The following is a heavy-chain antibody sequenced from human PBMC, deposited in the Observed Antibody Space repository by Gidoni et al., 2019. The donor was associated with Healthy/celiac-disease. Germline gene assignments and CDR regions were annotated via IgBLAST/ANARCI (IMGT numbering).Heavy chain of an antibody. V-gene: IGHV4-34*01. Sequence: QVQLQQWGAGLLKPSETLSLTCAVYGGSFSGYYWSWIRQPPGKGLEWIGEINHSGSTNYNPSLKSRVTISVDTSKNQFSLKLSSVTAADTAVYYCARSPYGNWFDPWGQGTLVTVSS. J-gene: IGHJ5*02. CDR1: GGSFSGYY. CDR3: ARSPYGNWFDP. D-gene: IGHD4-17*01. CDR2: INHSGST.